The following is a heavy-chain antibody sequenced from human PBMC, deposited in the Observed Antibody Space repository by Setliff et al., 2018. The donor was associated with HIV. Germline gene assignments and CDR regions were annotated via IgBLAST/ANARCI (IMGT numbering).Heavy chain of an antibody. J-gene: IGHJ4*02. V-gene: IGHV5-51*01. CDR3: ARLSKFYDFWTPNY. Sequence: PGESLKISCKASGYSFTNYWVGWVRQMPGNGLDWVGLIWPDDSDTIYSPSFQGQVTLSADKSITTVYLQWNSLKAPDTAIYYCARLSKFYDFWTPNYWGQGTLVTVSS. CDR1: GYSFTNYW. D-gene: IGHD3-3*01. CDR2: IWPDDSDT.